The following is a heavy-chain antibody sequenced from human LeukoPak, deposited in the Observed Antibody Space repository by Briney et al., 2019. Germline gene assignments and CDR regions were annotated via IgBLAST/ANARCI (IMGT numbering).Heavy chain of an antibody. D-gene: IGHD3-22*01. J-gene: IGHJ4*02. CDR2: INPNSGGT. CDR1: GYTFTGYY. Sequence: ASVKVSCKASGYTFTGYYMHWVRQAPGQGLEWMGWINPNSGGTNYAQKFQGRVTTTRDTSISTAYMELSRLRSDDTAVYYCARDMSYYDSSGYYYGRYYFDYWGQGTLVTVSS. V-gene: IGHV1-2*02. CDR3: ARDMSYYDSSGYYYGRYYFDY.